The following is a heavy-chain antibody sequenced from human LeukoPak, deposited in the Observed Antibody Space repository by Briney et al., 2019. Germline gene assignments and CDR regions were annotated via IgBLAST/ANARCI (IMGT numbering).Heavy chain of an antibody. V-gene: IGHV1-2*02. CDR1: GYTFTGYY. Sequence: ASVKVSCKASGYTFTGYYMHWVRQAPGQGLEWMEWINPNSGGTNYAQKFQGRVTMTRDTSISTAYMELSRLRSDDTAVYYCARDYHIAAAGKARFDPWGQGTLVTVSS. D-gene: IGHD6-13*01. CDR2: INPNSGGT. CDR3: ARDYHIAAAGKARFDP. J-gene: IGHJ5*02.